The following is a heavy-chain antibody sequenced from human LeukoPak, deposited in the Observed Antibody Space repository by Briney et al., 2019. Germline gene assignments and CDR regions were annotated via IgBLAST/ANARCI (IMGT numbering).Heavy chain of an antibody. Sequence: VASVKVSCKASGYTFTDYYMHWVRQAPGQGLEWMGWINLNSSGTNFAQRFQGRVTMTRDTSISTAYMDLSRLISDDTAVYYCARDAGYCTGGSCWYFDHWGQGTLVTVSS. CDR3: ARDAGYCTGGSCWYFDH. CDR2: INLNSSGT. CDR1: GYTFTDYY. D-gene: IGHD2-15*01. V-gene: IGHV1-2*02. J-gene: IGHJ4*02.